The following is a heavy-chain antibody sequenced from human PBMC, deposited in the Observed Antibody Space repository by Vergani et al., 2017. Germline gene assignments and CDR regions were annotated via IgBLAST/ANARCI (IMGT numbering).Heavy chain of an antibody. D-gene: IGHD3-22*01. V-gene: IGHV4-30-2*01. CDR3: ARARVSYYDSSGYYYRPTEYNWFDP. Sequence: QLQLQESGSGLVKPSQTLSLTCAVSGGSISSGGYSWSWIRQPPGKGLEWIGYIYHSGSTYYNPSLKSRVTISVDRSKNQFSLKLSSVTAADTAVYYCARARVSYYDSSGYYYRPTEYNWFDPWGQGTLVTVSS. CDR1: GGSISSGGYS. J-gene: IGHJ5*02. CDR2: IYHSGST.